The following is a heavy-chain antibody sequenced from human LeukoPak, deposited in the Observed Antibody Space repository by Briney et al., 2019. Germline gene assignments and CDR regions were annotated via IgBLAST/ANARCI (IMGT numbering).Heavy chain of an antibody. CDR2: IYSSGNT. Sequence: TSETLSLTCAVSGASISSSNYYWGWVRQSPGKGLEWIGNIYSSGNTYYNASLKSRVTMYIDTSKNQFSLKLSSVTAADTAVYYCARGQLGYYYYYYYMDVWGKGTTVTVSS. CDR1: GASISSSNYY. CDR3: ARGQLGYYYYYYYMDV. D-gene: IGHD1-26*01. J-gene: IGHJ6*03. V-gene: IGHV4-39*07.